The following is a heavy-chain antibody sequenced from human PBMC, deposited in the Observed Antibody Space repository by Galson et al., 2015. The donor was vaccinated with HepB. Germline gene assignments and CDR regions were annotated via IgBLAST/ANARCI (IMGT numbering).Heavy chain of an antibody. CDR1: GFPFSAYD. Sequence: LRLSCAASGFPFSAYDMYWVRQAPGKGLEGVSSITTSSSYIYYADSMRGRFTISRDNAKNSLFLQMDSLRAEDTAVYSCAKAGSSGAGCYLKYSWIDSWGQGTLVTVSS. CDR3: AKAGSSGAGCYLKYSWIDS. J-gene: IGHJ5*01. V-gene: IGHV3-21*06. CDR2: ITTSSSYI. D-gene: IGHD2-2*01.